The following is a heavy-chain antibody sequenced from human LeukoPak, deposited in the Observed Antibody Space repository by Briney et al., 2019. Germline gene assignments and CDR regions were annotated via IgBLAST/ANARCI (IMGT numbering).Heavy chain of an antibody. J-gene: IGHJ4*02. Sequence: ASVKVSCKASGYTFTNYDINWVRQATGQGLEWMGWLNPHSGNTGYAQKFQGRVTMTRNTSISTAYMELSSLRSDDTAVYYCARRIISDYWGQGSLVTVSS. D-gene: IGHD3-10*01. CDR1: GYTFTNYD. V-gene: IGHV1-8*01. CDR2: LNPHSGNT. CDR3: ARRIISDY.